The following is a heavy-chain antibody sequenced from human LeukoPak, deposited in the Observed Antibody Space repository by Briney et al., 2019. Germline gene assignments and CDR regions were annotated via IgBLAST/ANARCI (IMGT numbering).Heavy chain of an antibody. V-gene: IGHV3-23*01. CDR3: AKDRDPYDYGSGSYYNGVFGY. CDR2: VSNRGGST. D-gene: IGHD3-10*01. J-gene: IGHJ4*02. CDR1: DFSFSNYA. Sequence: AGSLRLSCAASDFSFSNYAMSWVRQAPGKGLEWVSAVSNRGGSTYYADSVKGRFTISRDNSKNTLYLQMNSLRAEDTAVYYCAKDRDPYDYGSGSYYNGVFGYWGQGTLVTVSS.